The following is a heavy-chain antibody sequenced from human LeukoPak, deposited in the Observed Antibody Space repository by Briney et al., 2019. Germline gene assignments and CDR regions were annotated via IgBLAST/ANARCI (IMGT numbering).Heavy chain of an antibody. CDR3: ARDQGIGDASDI. V-gene: IGHV1-69*04. J-gene: IGHJ3*02. Sequence: GASVKVSCKASGGTFSSYAISWVRQAPGQGLEWMGRINVILDTANYAQKFQGRVTIIADISTSTSYMELSSLRSEDTAVYYCARDQGIGDASDIWGQGAMVTVSS. CDR1: GGTFSSYA. CDR2: INVILDTA.